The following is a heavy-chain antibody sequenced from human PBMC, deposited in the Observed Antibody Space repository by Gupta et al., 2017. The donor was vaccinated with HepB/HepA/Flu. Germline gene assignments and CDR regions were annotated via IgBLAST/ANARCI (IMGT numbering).Heavy chain of an antibody. V-gene: IGHV4-4*02. Sequence: QVQLQESGSGLVKPSGTLSLNCAVSDGSLTSGYWWSWVRQPPGKGLEWIGEVYHSGSTNYNPSLKSRVAISLDTSKSQFSLQLTSVTAADTAVYFCARWGWGGSKLIDFWGPGTLVTVSS. J-gene: IGHJ4*02. CDR1: DGSLTSGYW. CDR2: VYHSGST. CDR3: ARWGWGGSKLIDF. D-gene: IGHD3-3*01.